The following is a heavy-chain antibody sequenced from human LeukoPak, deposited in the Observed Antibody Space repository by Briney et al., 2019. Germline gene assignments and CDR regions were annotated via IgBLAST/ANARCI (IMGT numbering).Heavy chain of an antibody. CDR2: ISYEGSNQ. V-gene: IGHV3-30*18. Sequence: GRSLTLSCAASGFTFSSYVMHWVRQAPGKGLEWVATISYEGSNQYYADSVKGRFAISRDSSKNTLYLQMNSLRAEDTAVYYCAKGRGSYYYYAMDVWGQGTTVTVSS. J-gene: IGHJ6*02. CDR3: AKGRGSYYYYAMDV. CDR1: GFTFSSYV. D-gene: IGHD3-10*01.